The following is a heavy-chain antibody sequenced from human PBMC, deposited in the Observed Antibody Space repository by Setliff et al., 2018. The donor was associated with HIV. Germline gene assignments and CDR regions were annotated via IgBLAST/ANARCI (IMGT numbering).Heavy chain of an antibody. J-gene: IGHJ4*02. D-gene: IGHD2-21*02. Sequence: ETLSLTCTVSGGSTSNYYWSWIRQPPGKGLEWIGCGYYSGITHYDPSLKSRVSISVDASKNQFSLRLNSVTVADTAVYFCARSSRGSLRDLDYWGPGTLVTVS. V-gene: IGHV4-59*08. CDR3: ARSSRGSLRDLDY. CDR2: GYYSGIT. CDR1: GGSTSNYY.